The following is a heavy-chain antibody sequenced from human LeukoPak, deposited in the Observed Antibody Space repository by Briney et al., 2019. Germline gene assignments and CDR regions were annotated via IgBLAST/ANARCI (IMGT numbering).Heavy chain of an antibody. J-gene: IGHJ4*02. CDR3: ARGEDDYGDYVHDY. V-gene: IGHV4-61*05. D-gene: IGHD4-17*01. CDR1: GGSISSSSYY. Sequence: SETLSLTCTVSGGSISSSSYYGGWIRQPPGKGLERIGYIYYSGSTNYNPSLKSRVTISVDTSKNQCSRKLSSVTAEDTAVYYCARGEDDYGDYVHDYWGQGTLVTVSS. CDR2: IYYSGST.